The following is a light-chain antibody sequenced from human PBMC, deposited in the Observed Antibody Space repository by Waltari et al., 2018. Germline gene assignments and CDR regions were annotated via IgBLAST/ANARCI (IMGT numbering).Light chain of an antibody. CDR3: CSYAGSYTWV. J-gene: IGLJ3*02. Sequence: QSALTQPRSVSGSPGQSVTITSTGTSSDVGRYKHVSWYQQHPGKTPKLMIYDVSKRPSGVPDRFSGSKSGNTASLTISGLQAEDEADYYCCSYAGSYTWVFGGGTKLTVL. V-gene: IGLV2-11*01. CDR2: DVS. CDR1: SSDVGRYKH.